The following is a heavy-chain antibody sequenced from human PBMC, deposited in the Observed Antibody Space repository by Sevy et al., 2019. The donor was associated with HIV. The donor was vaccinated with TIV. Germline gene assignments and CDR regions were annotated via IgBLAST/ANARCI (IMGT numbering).Heavy chain of an antibody. CDR2: ISSSSSTI. J-gene: IGHJ6*02. CDR3: ARDSKDFWSGYYGAYGMDV. CDR1: GFTFSSYS. V-gene: IGHV3-48*02. D-gene: IGHD3-3*01. Sequence: EGSLRLSCAASGFTFSSYSMNWVRQAPGKGLEWVSYISSSSSTIYYADSVKGRFTISRDNAKNSLYLQMNSLRDEDTAVYYCARDSKDFWSGYYGAYGMDVWGQGTTVTVSS.